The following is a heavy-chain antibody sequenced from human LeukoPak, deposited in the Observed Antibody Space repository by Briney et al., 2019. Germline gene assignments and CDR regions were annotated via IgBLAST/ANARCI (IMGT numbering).Heavy chain of an antibody. J-gene: IGHJ6*03. CDR2: INHSGST. CDR1: GGSFSGYY. Sequence: SETLSLTCAVYGGSFSGYYRSWIRRPPGKGLEWIGEINHSGSTNYNPSLKSRVTISVDTSKNQFSLKLSSVTAADTAVYYCAKVTTAVYYYYYYMDVWGKGTTVTVSS. D-gene: IGHD4-11*01. CDR3: AKVTTAVYYYYYYMDV. V-gene: IGHV4-34*01.